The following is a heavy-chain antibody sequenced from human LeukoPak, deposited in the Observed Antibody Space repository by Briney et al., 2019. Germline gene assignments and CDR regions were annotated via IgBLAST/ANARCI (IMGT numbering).Heavy chain of an antibody. J-gene: IGHJ6*03. V-gene: IGHV1-69*01. D-gene: IGHD2-2*01. CDR3: ARGSWGPYCSSTSCYGWDYYYYYMDV. Sequence: ISXVXQAPGQGLEWXGGXXPXXGTANYAQNFQVRVTIPADESTITAYMELSTLRSEDTAVYYCARGSWGPYCSSTSCYGWDYYYYYMDVWGKGTTVTVSS. CDR2: XXPXXGTA.